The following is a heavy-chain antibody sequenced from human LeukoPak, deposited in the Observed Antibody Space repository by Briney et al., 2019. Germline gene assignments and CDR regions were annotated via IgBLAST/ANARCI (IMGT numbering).Heavy chain of an antibody. V-gene: IGHV3-74*01. Sequence: PGGSLRLSCAASGFTFSSYWMHWVRQAPGMGLVWVSRINSDGSSTSYADSVKGRFTISRDNAKNTLYLQMDSLRAEDTAVYYCASAPTKSDYPWFDPWGQGTLVTVSS. CDR3: ASAPTKSDYPWFDP. D-gene: IGHD4-17*01. CDR2: INSDGSST. J-gene: IGHJ5*02. CDR1: GFTFSSYW.